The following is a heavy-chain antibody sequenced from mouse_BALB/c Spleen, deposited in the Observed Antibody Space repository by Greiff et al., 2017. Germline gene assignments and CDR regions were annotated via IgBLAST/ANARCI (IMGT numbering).Heavy chain of an antibody. D-gene: IGHD2-3*01. Sequence: QVQLQQSGAELMKPGASVKISCKATGYTFSSYWIEWVKQRPGHGLEWIGEILPGSGSTNYNEKFKGKATFTADTSSDTAYMQRSSLTSEDSAVYYCARNEGYYGAMDYWGQGTSVTVSS. CDR1: GYTFSSYW. J-gene: IGHJ4*01. CDR2: ILPGSGST. CDR3: ARNEGYYGAMDY. V-gene: IGHV1-9*01.